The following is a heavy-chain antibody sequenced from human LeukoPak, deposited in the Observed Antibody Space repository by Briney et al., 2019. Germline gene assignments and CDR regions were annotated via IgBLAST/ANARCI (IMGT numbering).Heavy chain of an antibody. CDR1: GGSISNYY. D-gene: IGHD3-22*01. CDR3: ARESRVFIGDGYYLDS. J-gene: IGHJ4*02. Sequence: PSETLSLTCTVSGGSISNYYWSWIRQPTGKGLEWIGRVYTGRGTNYTPSLQSRGTMSLDTSDNQFSLKLPSVTAADTAVYYCARESRVFIGDGYYLDSWGPGTLVTVSS. V-gene: IGHV4-4*07. CDR2: VYTGRGT.